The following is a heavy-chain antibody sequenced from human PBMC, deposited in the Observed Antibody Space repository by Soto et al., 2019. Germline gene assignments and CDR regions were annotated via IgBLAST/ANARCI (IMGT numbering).Heavy chain of an antibody. CDR1: GGSISSSSYY. D-gene: IGHD3-22*01. CDR2: IYYSGST. Sequence: KPSEILSLTCTVSGGSISSSSYYWGWIRQPPGKGLEWIGSIYYSGSTYYNPSLKSRVTISVDTSKNQFSLKLSSVTAADTAVYYCARHFRTDYYDSSEAVDYWGQGTLVTVSS. J-gene: IGHJ4*02. V-gene: IGHV4-39*01. CDR3: ARHFRTDYYDSSEAVDY.